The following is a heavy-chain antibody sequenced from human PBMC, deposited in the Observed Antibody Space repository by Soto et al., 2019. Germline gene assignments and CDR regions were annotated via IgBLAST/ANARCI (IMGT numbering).Heavy chain of an antibody. V-gene: IGHV1-46*01. J-gene: IGHJ6*02. Sequence: ASVKVSCKASGYIFTNNYMHWVRQAPGQGLEWMGIINPSGGSTSYAQKFQGRVTMTRDTSTNTVYMNLSSLRSEDTAVYYYARERDGSGRYGLDVWGQGTTVTVSS. CDR1: GYIFTNNY. D-gene: IGHD3-10*01. CDR3: ARERDGSGRYGLDV. CDR2: INPSGGST.